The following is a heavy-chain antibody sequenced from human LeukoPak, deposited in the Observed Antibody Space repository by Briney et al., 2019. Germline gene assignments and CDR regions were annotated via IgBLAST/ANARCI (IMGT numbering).Heavy chain of an antibody. Sequence: SETLSLTCTVSGGSISSYYWSWIRQPPGKGQEWIGYIYYSGSTNYNPSLKSRVTISVDTSKNQFSLRLSSVTAADTAVYYCARTYYDFWSGYYSLAWYFDLWGRGTLVTVSS. J-gene: IGHJ2*01. CDR1: GGSISSYY. CDR3: ARTYYDFWSGYYSLAWYFDL. D-gene: IGHD3-3*01. V-gene: IGHV4-59*01. CDR2: IYYSGST.